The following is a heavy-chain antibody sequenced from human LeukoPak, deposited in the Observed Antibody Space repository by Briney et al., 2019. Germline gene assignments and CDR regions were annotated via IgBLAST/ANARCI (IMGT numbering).Heavy chain of an antibody. CDR3: ARDGWPGSSYYRPFDY. D-gene: IGHD3-10*01. V-gene: IGHV3-21*01. CDR1: GFSFSSYS. J-gene: IGHJ4*02. CDR2: ISSGSNYI. Sequence: GGSLRLSCAASGFSFSSYSINWIRQTPGKGLEWVSSISSGSNYIYYADSVKGRFIMSRDNAENSLHLQMNSLRAEDTAVYYCARDGWPGSSYYRPFDYWGQGTLVTVSS.